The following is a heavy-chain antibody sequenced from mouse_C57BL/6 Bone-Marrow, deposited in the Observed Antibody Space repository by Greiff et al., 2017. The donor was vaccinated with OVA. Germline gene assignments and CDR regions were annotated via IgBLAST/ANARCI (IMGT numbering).Heavy chain of an antibody. CDR3: SRKGDYGSSPWFAY. CDR1: GYTFTSYG. CDR2: IYTRSGNT. D-gene: IGHD1-1*01. V-gene: IGHV1-81*01. Sequence: QVQLQQSGAELARPGASVKLSCKASGYTFTSYGISWVKQRTGQGLEWIGEIYTRSGNTYYNEKFKGKATLTADKASSTAYMELRSRTSVDSAVYFCSRKGDYGSSPWFAYWGQGTLVTVSA. J-gene: IGHJ3*01.